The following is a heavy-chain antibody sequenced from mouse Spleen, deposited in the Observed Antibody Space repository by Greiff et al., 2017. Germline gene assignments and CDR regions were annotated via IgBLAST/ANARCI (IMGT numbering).Heavy chain of an antibody. V-gene: IGHV1-63*01. CDR3: ARSYYYGSSYDYAMDY. CDR2: IYPGGGYT. J-gene: IGHJ4*01. D-gene: IGHD1-1*01. Sequence: QVQLQQSGAELVRPGTSVKMSCKASGYTFTNYWIGWAKQRPGHGLEWIGDIYPGGGYTNYNEKFKGKATLTADKSSSTAYMQFSSLTSEDSAIYYCARSYYYGSSYDYAMDYWGQGTSVTVSS. CDR1: GYTFTNYW.